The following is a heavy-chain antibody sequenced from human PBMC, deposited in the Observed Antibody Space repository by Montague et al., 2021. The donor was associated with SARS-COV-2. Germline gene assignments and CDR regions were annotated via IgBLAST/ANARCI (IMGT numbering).Heavy chain of an antibody. D-gene: IGHD6-13*01. CDR1: GFTFDDYG. CDR3: ARLGHFRVAATYDY. J-gene: IGHJ4*02. CDR2: INWNGGST. V-gene: IGHV3-20*04. Sequence: SLRLSCAASGFTFDDYGMSWVRQAPGKGLEWVSGINWNGGSTGYADSVKGRFTISRDNAKNSLYLQMNSLRAEDTALYYCARLGHFRVAATYDYWGQGTLVTVSS.